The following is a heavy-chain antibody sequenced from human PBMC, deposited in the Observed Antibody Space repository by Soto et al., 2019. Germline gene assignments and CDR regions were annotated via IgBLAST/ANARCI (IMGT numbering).Heavy chain of an antibody. Sequence: GGALRLSCAASGFTFCSYALSWVRQAPGKGVEWVSAISGSGGSTYYADSVKGRFTISRDNSKNTMYLEMNSLRAEDTAVYYCAKAGSENYDYVWGSHRPTDYWGRGTLVTVS. CDR2: ISGSGGST. D-gene: IGHD3-16*02. J-gene: IGHJ4*02. V-gene: IGHV3-23*01. CDR3: AKAGSENYDYVWGSHRPTDY. CDR1: GFTFCSYA.